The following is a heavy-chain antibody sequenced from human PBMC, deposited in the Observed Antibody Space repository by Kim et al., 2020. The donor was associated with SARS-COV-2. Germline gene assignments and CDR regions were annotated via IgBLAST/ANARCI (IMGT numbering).Heavy chain of an antibody. V-gene: IGHV3-49*04. CDR3: TRLYYDFWSGYSNSGYYFDY. CDR2: IRSKAYGGTT. D-gene: IGHD3-3*01. J-gene: IGHJ4*02. Sequence: GGSLRLSCTASGFTFGDYAMSWVRQAPGKGLEWVGFIRSKAYGGTTEYAASVKGRFTISRDDSKSIAYLQMNSLKTEDTAVYYCTRLYYDFWSGYSNSGYYFDYWGQGTLVTVSS. CDR1: GFTFGDYA.